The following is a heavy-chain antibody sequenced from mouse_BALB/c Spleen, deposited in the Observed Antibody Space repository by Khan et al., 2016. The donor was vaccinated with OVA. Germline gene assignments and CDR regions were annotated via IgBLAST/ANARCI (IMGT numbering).Heavy chain of an antibody. CDR1: GYTFTSYY. CDR3: SRTGYGNSFAY. V-gene: IGHV1S81*02. J-gene: IGHJ3*01. D-gene: IGHD2-10*02. CDR2: INPSNGDT. Sequence: VQLQESGAELVKPGASVKLSCKVSGYTFTSYYMYWVKQRPGQGLVWIGGINPSNGDTYFNEKFKSKATLTVDKSYSTAYMQLSSLTTEDSAISYCSRTGYGNSFAYWGQGTLVTVSA.